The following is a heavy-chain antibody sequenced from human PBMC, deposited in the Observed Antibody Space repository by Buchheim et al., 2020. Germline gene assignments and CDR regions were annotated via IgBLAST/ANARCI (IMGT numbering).Heavy chain of an antibody. D-gene: IGHD3-3*01. CDR3: ARGSSTIFGVVPFYYYGMDV. V-gene: IGHV1-2*06. J-gene: IGHJ6*02. CDR1: GYTFTGYY. Sequence: QVQLVQSGAEVKKPGASVKVSCQASGYTFTGYYMHWVRQAPGQGLEWMVRINPNSGGTNYAQKFQGRVTMTRDTSIRTSYMELSRLRSDDTAVYYCARGSSTIFGVVPFYYYGMDVWGQGTT. CDR2: INPNSGGT.